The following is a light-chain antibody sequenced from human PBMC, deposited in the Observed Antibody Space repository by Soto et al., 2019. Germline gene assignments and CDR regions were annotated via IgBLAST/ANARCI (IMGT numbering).Light chain of an antibody. J-gene: IGLJ1*01. Sequence: QSVLTQPPSASGTPGQRFTISCSGSSSNIGSNTVNWYQQLPGRAPKLLIYNNNQRTSGVPDRFSGYKSGISACLAISGLQSEYEADYYCEAWDDSLNGLVFGTGTKLTVL. V-gene: IGLV1-44*01. CDR2: NNN. CDR1: SSNIGSNT. CDR3: EAWDDSLNGLV.